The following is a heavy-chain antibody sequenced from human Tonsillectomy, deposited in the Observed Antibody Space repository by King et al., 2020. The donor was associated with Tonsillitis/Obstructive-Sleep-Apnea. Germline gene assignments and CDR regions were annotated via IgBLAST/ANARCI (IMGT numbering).Heavy chain of an antibody. Sequence: VQLVESGGGLVKPGGSLRLSCAASGFTFSDYYMSWIRQAPGKGLEWISYISSSGSTIYYADSVKGRFTISRDNAKISLFLQMNTLRSEDTAVYYCARVDSYYYYYSDVWGKGTTVTVSS. CDR3: ARVDSYYYYYSDV. J-gene: IGHJ6*03. CDR1: GFTFSDYY. CDR2: ISSSGSTI. V-gene: IGHV3-11*01.